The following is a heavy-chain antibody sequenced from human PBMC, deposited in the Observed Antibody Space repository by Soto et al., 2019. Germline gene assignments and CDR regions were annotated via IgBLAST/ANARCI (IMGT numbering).Heavy chain of an antibody. V-gene: IGHV4-59*01. D-gene: IGHD3-10*01. Sequence: PSETLSLTCTVSGGSISSYYWSWIRQPPGKGLEWIGYIYYSGSTNYNPSLKSRVTISVDTSKNQFSLKLSSVTAADTAVYYCAREVAEYYGSGSYHDWFDPWGQGTRVTVSS. J-gene: IGHJ5*02. CDR3: AREVAEYYGSGSYHDWFDP. CDR2: IYYSGST. CDR1: GGSISSYY.